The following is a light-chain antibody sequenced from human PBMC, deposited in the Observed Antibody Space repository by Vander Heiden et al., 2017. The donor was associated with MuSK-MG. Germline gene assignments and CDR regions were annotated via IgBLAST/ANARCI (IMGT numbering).Light chain of an antibody. V-gene: IGLV1-44*01. Sequence: QSVLTQPPSASGTPGQRVTIPCPGSSSNIGSNTVNWYQKLPGTAPKLLIYSNNQRPSGVPDRFSGSKSGTSASLAISGLQSEDEADYYCAAWDDSLNGPVFGGGTKLTVL. CDR3: AAWDDSLNGPV. CDR1: SSNIGSNT. J-gene: IGLJ3*02. CDR2: SNN.